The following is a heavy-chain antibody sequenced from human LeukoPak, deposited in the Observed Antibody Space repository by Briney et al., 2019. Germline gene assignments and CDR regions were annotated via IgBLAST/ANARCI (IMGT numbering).Heavy chain of an antibody. CDR3: TTAGSCSGGSCYHDY. CDR1: GFTFSNAW. J-gene: IGHJ4*02. Sequence: SGGSLRLSCAASGFTFSNAWMRWVRQAPGKGLEWVGRIKSKTDGGTTDYAAPVKGRFTISRDDSKNTLYLQMNSLKTEDTAVYYCTTAGSCSGGSCYHDYWGQGTLVTVSS. CDR2: IKSKTDGGTT. V-gene: IGHV3-15*01. D-gene: IGHD2-15*01.